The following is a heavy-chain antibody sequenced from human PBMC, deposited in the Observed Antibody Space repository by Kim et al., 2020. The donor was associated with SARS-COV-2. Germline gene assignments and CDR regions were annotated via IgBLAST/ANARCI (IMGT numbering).Heavy chain of an antibody. D-gene: IGHD3-22*01. V-gene: IGHV3-23*01. CDR1: GFTFSSYA. CDR3: AISQWLLPHQALDY. Sequence: GGSLRLSCAASGFTFSSYAMSWVRQAPGKGLEWVSAISGSGGSTYYADSVKGRFTISRDNYKNTLYLQMNSLRAEDTAVYYCAISQWLLPHQALDYWGQGTLVTVSS. J-gene: IGHJ4*02. CDR2: ISGSGGST.